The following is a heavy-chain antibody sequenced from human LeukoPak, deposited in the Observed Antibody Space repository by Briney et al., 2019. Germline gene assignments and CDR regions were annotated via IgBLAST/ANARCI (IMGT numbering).Heavy chain of an antibody. CDR1: GGSISSYY. V-gene: IGHV4-59*01. J-gene: IGHJ4*02. Sequence: SETLSLTCTVSGGSISSYYWSWIRQPPGKGLEWIGYIYYSGSTNYNPSLKSRVTISVDTSKNQFSLKLSSVTAADTAVYYCARRVVVRKYYFDYWGQGTLVTVSS. CDR2: IYYSGST. CDR3: ARRVVVRKYYFDY. D-gene: IGHD2-21*01.